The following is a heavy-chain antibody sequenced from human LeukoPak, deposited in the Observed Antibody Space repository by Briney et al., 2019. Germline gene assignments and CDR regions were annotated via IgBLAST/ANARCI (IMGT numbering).Heavy chain of an antibody. CDR1: GDSINSYY. V-gene: IGHV4-4*07. J-gene: IGHJ6*03. CDR2: IYASGST. Sequence: SETLSLTCTVSGDSINSYYWSWIRQSAGKGLEWIGHIYASGSTNYNPSLKSRVTMSVETSTNQFSLRLSSVIAADTAVYFCARTPYYGSGTYPYYYYFYMDVWGRGTTVTISS. D-gene: IGHD3-10*01. CDR3: ARTPYYGSGTYPYYYYFYMDV.